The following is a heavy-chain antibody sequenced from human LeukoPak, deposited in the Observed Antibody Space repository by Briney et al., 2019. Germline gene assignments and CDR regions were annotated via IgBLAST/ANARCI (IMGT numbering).Heavy chain of an antibody. CDR2: IIPIFGTA. Sequence: SVKVSCKASGYTFTGYYMHWVRQAPGQGLEWMGGIIPIFGTANYAQKFQGRVTITADESTSTAYMELSSLRSEDTAVYYCMSSGFDPWGQGTLVTVSS. V-gene: IGHV1-69*13. CDR1: GYTFTGYY. CDR3: MSSGFDP. J-gene: IGHJ5*02. D-gene: IGHD6-25*01.